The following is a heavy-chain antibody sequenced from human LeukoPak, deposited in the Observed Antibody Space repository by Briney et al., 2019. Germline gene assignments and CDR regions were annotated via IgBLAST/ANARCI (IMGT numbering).Heavy chain of an antibody. Sequence: SETLSLTCTVSGGSISSYYWSWIRQPPGKGLEWIGEINHSGSTNYNPSLKSRVTISVDTSKNQFSLKLSSVTAADTAVYYCARGYSSSPPGASWGQGILVTVSS. CDR3: ARGYSSSPPGAS. D-gene: IGHD6-6*01. CDR1: GGSISSYY. V-gene: IGHV4-34*01. J-gene: IGHJ5*02. CDR2: INHSGST.